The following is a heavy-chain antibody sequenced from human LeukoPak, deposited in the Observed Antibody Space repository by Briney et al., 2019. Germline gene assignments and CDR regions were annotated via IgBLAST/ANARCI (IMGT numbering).Heavy chain of an antibody. CDR2: IYHSGST. CDR1: GYSISSGYY. V-gene: IGHV4-38-2*02. CDR3: ARGADIVVVPAAVFFDI. D-gene: IGHD2-2*01. Sequence: SETLSLTCTVSGYSISSGYYWGWIRQPPGKGREWIGSIYHSGSTYYNPSLKSRVTISVDTSKNQFSLKLSSVTAADTAVYYCARGADIVVVPAAVFFDIWGQGTMVTVSS. J-gene: IGHJ3*02.